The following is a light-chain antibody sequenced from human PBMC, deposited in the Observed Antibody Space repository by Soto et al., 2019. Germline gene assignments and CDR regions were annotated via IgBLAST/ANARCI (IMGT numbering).Light chain of an antibody. CDR2: GAS. Sequence: EIVLTQSPGTLSLSPGERASLSCRASQSVASSYLAWYQHKPGQAPRLLIYGASSRATGIPDRFSGSGSGTDFTLTISRLEPEDFAVYYCQQYGSSPKNFGQGTILEIK. CDR3: QQYGSSPKN. CDR1: QSVASSY. J-gene: IGKJ2*01. V-gene: IGKV3-20*01.